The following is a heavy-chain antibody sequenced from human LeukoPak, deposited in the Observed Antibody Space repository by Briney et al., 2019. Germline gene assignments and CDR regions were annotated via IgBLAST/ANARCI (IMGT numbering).Heavy chain of an antibody. CDR2: INPNSGGT. V-gene: IGHV1-2*02. D-gene: IGHD5-12*01. CDR1: GYTFTGYY. Sequence: ASVKVSCKASGYTFTGYYMHWVRQAPGRGLEWMGWINPNSGGTNYAQKFQGRVTMTRDTSISTAYMELSRLRSDDTAVYYCAGGYSGYDWGDYWGQGTLVTVSS. J-gene: IGHJ4*02. CDR3: AGGYSGYDWGDY.